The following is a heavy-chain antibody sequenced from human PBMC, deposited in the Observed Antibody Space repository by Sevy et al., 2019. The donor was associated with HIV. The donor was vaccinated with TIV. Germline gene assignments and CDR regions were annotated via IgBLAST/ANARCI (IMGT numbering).Heavy chain of an antibody. J-gene: IGHJ3*02. V-gene: IGHV3-23*01. CDR3: SGYYGSGSPRGNAFDI. D-gene: IGHD3-10*01. CDR2: ISGSGGST. CDR1: GFTFSSYA. Sequence: GGSLRLSCAASGFTFSSYAMSWVRQAPGKGLEWVSAISGSGGSTNYADSVKGRFTISRDNSKNTLYLQMNSLRAEDTAVYYCSGYYGSGSPRGNAFDIWGQGTMVTVSS.